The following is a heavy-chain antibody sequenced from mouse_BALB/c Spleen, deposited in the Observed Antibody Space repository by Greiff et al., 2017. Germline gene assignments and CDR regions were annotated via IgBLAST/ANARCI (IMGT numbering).Heavy chain of an antibody. J-gene: IGHJ2*01. V-gene: IGHV5-6*01. CDR2: ISSGGSYT. CDR1: GFTFSSYG. D-gene: IGHD2-2*01. CDR3: AREENGNDEGYFDD. Sequence: EVQRVESGGDLVKPGGSLKLSCAASGFTFSSYGMSWVRQTPDKRLEWVATISSGGSYTYYPDSVKGRFTISRDNAKNTLYLQMSSLTSEDTAMYYCAREENGNDEGYFDDWGQGTTLTVSS.